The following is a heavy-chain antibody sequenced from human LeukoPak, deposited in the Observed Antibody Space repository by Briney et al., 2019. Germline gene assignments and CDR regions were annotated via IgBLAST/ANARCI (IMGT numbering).Heavy chain of an antibody. CDR3: AKDRPDYDFWSGYYENGYFDY. CDR1: GFTFGSYA. CDR2: ISGSGGST. Sequence: PGGSLRLSCAASGFTFGSYAMSWVRQAPGKGLEWVSAISGSGGSTYYADSVKGRFTISRDNSKNTLYLQMNSLRAEDTAVYYCAKDRPDYDFWSGYYENGYFDYWGQGTLVTVSS. V-gene: IGHV3-23*01. J-gene: IGHJ4*02. D-gene: IGHD3-3*01.